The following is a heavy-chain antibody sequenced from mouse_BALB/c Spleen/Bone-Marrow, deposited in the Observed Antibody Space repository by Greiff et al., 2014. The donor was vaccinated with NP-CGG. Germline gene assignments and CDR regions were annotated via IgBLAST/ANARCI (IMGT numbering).Heavy chain of an antibody. D-gene: IGHD5-1*01. CDR2: IRNKPNGYTT. V-gene: IGHV7-3*02. J-gene: IGHJ2*01. Sequence: EVQVVESGGGLVQPGGSLRLSCTTSGFTFTDYFMTWVRQPPGKALEWLGFIRNKPNGYTTEYNPSVKGRFTIPRDNSQGILYLQMNTLRAEDSAIYYCARDYSGYFDFWGQGTTLTVSS. CDR3: ARDYSGYFDF. CDR1: GFTFTDYF.